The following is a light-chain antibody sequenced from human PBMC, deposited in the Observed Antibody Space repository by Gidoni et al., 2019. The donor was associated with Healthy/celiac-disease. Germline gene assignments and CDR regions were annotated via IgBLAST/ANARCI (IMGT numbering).Light chain of an antibody. CDR1: QSISSY. CDR2: AAS. J-gene: IGKJ2*01. V-gene: IGKV1-39*01. CDR3: QQSYSTPYT. Sequence: DIQMTQSPSSLSASVGDRVTITCRASQSISSYLNWYQQKPGKAPKLLIYAASSLQSGVPSRFSGSGSGTDFTLTISSLQPGDFATYYCQQSYSTPYTFXQXTKLEIK.